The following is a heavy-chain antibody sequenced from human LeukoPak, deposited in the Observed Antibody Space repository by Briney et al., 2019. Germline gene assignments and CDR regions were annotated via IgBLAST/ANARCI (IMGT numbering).Heavy chain of an antibody. Sequence: SETLSLTCTVSGGSISSYYWSWIRQPAGKGLEWIGRIYTSGSTNYNPSLKSRVTISVDTSKNQFSLKLSSVTAADTAVYYCATNYYDFWSGPSLDAFDIWGQGTMVTVSS. D-gene: IGHD3-3*01. J-gene: IGHJ3*02. V-gene: IGHV4-4*07. CDR1: GGSISSYY. CDR3: ATNYYDFWSGPSLDAFDI. CDR2: IYTSGST.